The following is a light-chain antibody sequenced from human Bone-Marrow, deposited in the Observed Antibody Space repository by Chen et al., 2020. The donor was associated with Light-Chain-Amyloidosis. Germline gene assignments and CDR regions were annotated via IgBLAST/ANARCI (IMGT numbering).Light chain of an antibody. Sequence: QSALTQPASVSGSPGQSITISCTGTSSDVGGDNHVSWYQQHPDKAPTLMIYEVTNLPSWVPDRFSGSKSDNTASLTISGLQTEDEADYFCSSYTITNTLVFGSGTRVTVL. CDR3: SSYTITNTLV. J-gene: IGLJ1*01. V-gene: IGLV2-14*01. CDR1: SSDVGGDNH. CDR2: EVT.